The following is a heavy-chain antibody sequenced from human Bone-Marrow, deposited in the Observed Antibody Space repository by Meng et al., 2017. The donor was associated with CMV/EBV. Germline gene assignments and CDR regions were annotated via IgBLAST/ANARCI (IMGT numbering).Heavy chain of an antibody. CDR2: INWNGGST. D-gene: IGHD3-3*01. J-gene: IGHJ4*02. Sequence: GESLKISCAASGFTFDDYGMSWVRQAPGKGLEWVSGINWNGGSTGYADSVKGRFTISRDNAKNSLYLQMNSLRAEDTAVYYCAKDLSVNQIEWLWGAESDYWGQGTLATVSS. CDR3: AKDLSVNQIEWLWGAESDY. V-gene: IGHV3-20*04. CDR1: GFTFDDYG.